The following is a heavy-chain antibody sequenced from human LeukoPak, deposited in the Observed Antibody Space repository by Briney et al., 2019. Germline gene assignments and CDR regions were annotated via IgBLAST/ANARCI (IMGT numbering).Heavy chain of an antibody. CDR2: IYTGGRI. CDR3: ARLYSDSWSRVDP. D-gene: IGHD6-13*01. CDR1: GGPISNYY. V-gene: IGHV4-4*07. Sequence: SETLSLTCTVSGGPISNYYWIWIRQPAGEGLEWIGRIYTGGRIDSNPSLKSRVTMSVDTSKNQFSLKLTSVTAADTAVYFCARLYSDSWSRVDPWGQGTLVNVSS. J-gene: IGHJ5*02.